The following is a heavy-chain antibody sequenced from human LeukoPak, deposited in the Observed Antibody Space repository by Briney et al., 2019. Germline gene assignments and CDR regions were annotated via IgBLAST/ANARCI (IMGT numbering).Heavy chain of an antibody. J-gene: IGHJ3*02. CDR3: ARRTITMIVVVRFYAFDI. CDR1: GGSFSGYY. Sequence: SETLSLTCAVYGGSFSGYYWSWIRQPPGKGLEWIGEINHSGSTNYNPSLKSRVTISVDTSKNQFSLKLSSVTAADTAVYYCARRTITMIVVVRFYAFDIWGQGTMVTVSS. CDR2: INHSGST. V-gene: IGHV4-34*01. D-gene: IGHD3-22*01.